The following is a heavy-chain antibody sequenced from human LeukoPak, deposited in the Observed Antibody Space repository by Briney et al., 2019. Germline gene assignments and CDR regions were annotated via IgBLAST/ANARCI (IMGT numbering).Heavy chain of an antibody. D-gene: IGHD3-22*01. J-gene: IGHJ5*02. CDR3: ARGYGYYLGQFDP. CDR2: IYNSGTT. CDR1: GGSLSSSRYF. Sequence: SETLSLTCSVSGGSLSSSRYFWAWIRQPPGKGLDWIGSIYNSGTTHYTASLKSRVTMSLDRSRNQFSLRLNSVTAADTAVYYCARGYGYYLGQFDPWGQGTLVTDSS. V-gene: IGHV4-39*07.